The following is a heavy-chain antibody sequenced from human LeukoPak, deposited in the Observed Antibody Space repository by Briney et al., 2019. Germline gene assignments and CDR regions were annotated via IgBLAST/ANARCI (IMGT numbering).Heavy chain of an antibody. J-gene: IGHJ4*02. CDR1: GFTFSSYG. CDR3: AKDVTRLSLTAADY. D-gene: IGHD3-9*01. CDR2: IRYDGSNK. Sequence: GGSLRLSCAASGFTFSSYGMHWVRQAPGKGLEWVAFIRYDGSNKYYADSVKGRFTISRDNSKNTLYLQMNSLRAEDTAVYYCAKDVTRLSLTAADYWGQGTLVTVSS. V-gene: IGHV3-30*02.